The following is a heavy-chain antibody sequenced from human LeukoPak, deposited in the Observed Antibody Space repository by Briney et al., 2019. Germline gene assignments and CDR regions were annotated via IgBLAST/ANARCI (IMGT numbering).Heavy chain of an antibody. V-gene: IGHV1-2*02. CDR2: INPSGGST. J-gene: IGHJ4*02. CDR3: ASGYRFRN. D-gene: IGHD5-18*01. CDR1: GYTFSGYY. Sequence: ASVKVSCKASGYTFSGYYIHWVRQAPGQGLEWMGIINPSGGSTSYAQKFQGRVTMTRDTSISTAYMELSRLRYDDTAVYYCASGYRFRNWGQGTLVTVSS.